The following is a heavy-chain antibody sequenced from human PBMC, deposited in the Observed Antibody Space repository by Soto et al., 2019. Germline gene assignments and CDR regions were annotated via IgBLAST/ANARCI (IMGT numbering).Heavy chain of an antibody. CDR2: IYYSGST. Sequence: QVQLQESGPGLVKPSQTLSLTCTVSGGSISSGGYYWSWIRQHPGNGLEWIGYIYYSGSTYYNPSLKSRVTISVDTSKNQFSLKLSSVTAADTAVYYCARDGRDGYNLGANWYFDLWGRGTLVTVSS. CDR3: ARDGRDGYNLGANWYFDL. CDR1: GGSISSGGYY. J-gene: IGHJ2*01. D-gene: IGHD5-12*01. V-gene: IGHV4-31*03.